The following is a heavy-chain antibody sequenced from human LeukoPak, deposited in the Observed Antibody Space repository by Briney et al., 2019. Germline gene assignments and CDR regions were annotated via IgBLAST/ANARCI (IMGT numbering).Heavy chain of an antibody. CDR1: GYTFTGYY. J-gene: IGHJ4*02. Sequence: GASVKVSCKASGYTFTGYYMHWVRQAPGQGLEWMGWINPNSGVTNYAQKFQGRVTMTRDTSISTAYMELSRLRSDDTAVYYCAIHVDTAMATGYWGQGTLVTVSS. CDR2: INPNSGVT. CDR3: AIHVDTAMATGY. D-gene: IGHD5-18*01. V-gene: IGHV1-2*02.